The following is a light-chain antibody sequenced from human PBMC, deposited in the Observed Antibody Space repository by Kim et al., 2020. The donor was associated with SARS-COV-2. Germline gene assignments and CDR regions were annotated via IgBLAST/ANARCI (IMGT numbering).Light chain of an antibody. CDR2: DAS. CDR3: QQRSNWPPWT. J-gene: IGKJ1*01. Sequence: SPGERATLSCRASQSVSSCLAWYQQKPAQAPRRLIYDASNRATGIPARFSGSGSGTDFTLTISSLQPEDFAVYYCQQRSNWPPWTFGQGTKVDIK. CDR1: QSVSSC. V-gene: IGKV3-11*01.